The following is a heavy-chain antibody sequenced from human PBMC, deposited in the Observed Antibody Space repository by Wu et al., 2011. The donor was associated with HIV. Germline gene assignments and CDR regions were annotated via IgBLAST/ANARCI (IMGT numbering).Heavy chain of an antibody. J-gene: IGHJ4*02. CDR1: LHFTSYG. D-gene: IGHD3-22*01. CDR3: ARVEYYDSSWEIDY. Sequence: QVQLVQSGAEVKEAWGLSEGLLQGFWLHFTSYGISWVRQAPGQGLEWMGWISAYNGDTNYAQKLQGRVTMTTDTSTSTAYMELRSLRSDDTAVYYCARVEYYDSSWEIDYWGQGTLVTVSS. CDR2: ISAYNGDT. V-gene: IGHV1-18*01.